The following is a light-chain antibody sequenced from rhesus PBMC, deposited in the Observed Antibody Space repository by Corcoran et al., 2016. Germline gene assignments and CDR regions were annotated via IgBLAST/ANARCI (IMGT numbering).Light chain of an antibody. Sequence: DIQMTQSPSSLSASVGDTVTITCRASQSISSWLDWYQQKPGKAPKLLIYKASSLQSGVPSRVSGSGSGTDFTLTISSLQSEDFATDYCQQYSSSPLTFGGGTKVELK. J-gene: IGKJ4*01. CDR3: QQYSSSPLT. CDR1: QSISSW. V-gene: IGKV1-22*01. CDR2: KAS.